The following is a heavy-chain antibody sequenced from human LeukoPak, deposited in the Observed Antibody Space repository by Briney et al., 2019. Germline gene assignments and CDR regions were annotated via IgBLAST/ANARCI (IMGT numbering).Heavy chain of an antibody. V-gene: IGHV1-8*01. D-gene: IGHD1-26*01. CDR3: ARGIVGATSDWFDP. Sequence: GSVKVSCKASVYTFTSYDINWVRQATGQGLEWTGWMNPNSGNTGYAQKFQGRVTMTRNNSISTAYMELSSLRSEDTAVYYCARGIVGATSDWFDPWGQGTLVSVSS. CDR2: MNPNSGNT. J-gene: IGHJ5*02. CDR1: VYTFTSYD.